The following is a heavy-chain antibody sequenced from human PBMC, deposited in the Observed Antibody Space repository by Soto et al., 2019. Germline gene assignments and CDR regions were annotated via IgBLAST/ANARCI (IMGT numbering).Heavy chain of an antibody. CDR2: IYYSGST. CDR3: ARYRSRISEYYFDY. V-gene: IGHV4-39*01. J-gene: IGHJ4*02. Sequence: SETLSLICSVSGGSITSSSYYWGWIRQPPGKGLEWIGNIYYSGSTYYNPSLKSRVTIFVDTSKNQFSLKLSSVTAADTAVYYCARYRSRISEYYFDYWGQGTLVTVSS. CDR1: GGSITSSSYY.